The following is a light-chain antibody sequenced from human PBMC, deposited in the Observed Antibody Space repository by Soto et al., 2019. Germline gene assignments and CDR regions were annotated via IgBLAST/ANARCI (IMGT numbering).Light chain of an antibody. J-gene: IGKJ2*01. Sequence: EIVLTQSPATLSLSPGERATLSCRASQSVSSYLAWYQQKPGQAPRLLIYDASNRATGIPARFSGSGSGTDFTRTISSREPEDFAVYYCQQRSNWPPYTLGQGTKLEI. V-gene: IGKV3-11*01. CDR1: QSVSSY. CDR3: QQRSNWPPYT. CDR2: DAS.